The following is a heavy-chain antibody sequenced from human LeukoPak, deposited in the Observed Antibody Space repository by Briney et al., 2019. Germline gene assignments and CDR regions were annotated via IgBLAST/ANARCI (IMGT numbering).Heavy chain of an antibody. J-gene: IGHJ4*02. CDR3: ARATYSGPDY. CDR2: IYHSGST. V-gene: IGHV4-4*02. CDR1: GGSISSSNW. D-gene: IGHD5-12*01. Sequence: SETLSLTCVVSGGSISSSNWWSWVRQPPGQGLEWIGEIYHSGSTVYNPSLKSRVTISIDESKNQFSLKLTSVTAADTAMYYCARATYSGPDYWGQGTLVTVSS.